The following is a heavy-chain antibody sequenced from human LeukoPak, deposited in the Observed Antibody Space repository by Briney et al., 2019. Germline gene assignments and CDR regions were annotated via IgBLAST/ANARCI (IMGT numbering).Heavy chain of an antibody. Sequence: SQTLSLTCAISGDSVSSNSAAWNWIRQSPSRGLEWQGRTYYRSNWYSDYAVSVQSRMTINSDTSKNQFSLQLNSVTPEDTAVYYCARALRASNSLPLDSWGQGTLVTVSS. J-gene: IGHJ4*02. CDR3: ARALRASNSLPLDS. D-gene: IGHD4-11*01. V-gene: IGHV6-1*01. CDR2: TYYRSNWYS. CDR1: GDSVSSNSAA.